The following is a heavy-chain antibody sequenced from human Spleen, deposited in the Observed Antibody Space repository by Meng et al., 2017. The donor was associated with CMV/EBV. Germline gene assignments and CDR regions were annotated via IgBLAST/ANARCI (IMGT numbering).Heavy chain of an antibody. Sequence: ASVRVPSHASGYTFTNYYIHWVRQAHGQGLEWMGIIDPSGGDTSYAQRYKDRVTMTRDTSTSTVYMELSSLTSEDTAVYYCAREVDYWGQGTLVTVSS. CDR2: IDPSGGDT. CDR1: GYTFTNYY. V-gene: IGHV1-46*01. J-gene: IGHJ4*02. CDR3: AREVDY.